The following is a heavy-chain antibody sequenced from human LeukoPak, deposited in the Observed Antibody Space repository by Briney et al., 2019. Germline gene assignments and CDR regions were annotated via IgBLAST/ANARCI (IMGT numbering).Heavy chain of an antibody. J-gene: IGHJ4*02. CDR2: IYTSGST. Sequence: SETLSLTCTVSGGSISSGSYYWSWIRQPAGKGLEWIGRIYTSGSTNYNPSLKSRVTISVDTSKNQFSLKLSSVTAADTAVYYCAEGIVGAFTFDHWGQGTLVTVSS. CDR1: GGSISSGSYY. CDR3: AEGIVGAFTFDH. D-gene: IGHD1-26*01. V-gene: IGHV4-61*02.